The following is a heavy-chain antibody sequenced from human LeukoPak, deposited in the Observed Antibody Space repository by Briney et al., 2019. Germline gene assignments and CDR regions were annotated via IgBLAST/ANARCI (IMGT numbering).Heavy chain of an antibody. V-gene: IGHV4-59*01. Sequence: PSETLSLTCTVSGDSLSGYYWSWIQQPPGKGPEWIGNVYYSGTTNYNPSLKSRVTISVDTSKNQFSLKLTSVTAADTAVYYCARDGGIPYYFDFWGQGTLVTVSS. CDR1: GDSLSGYY. CDR2: VYYSGTT. D-gene: IGHD3-16*01. CDR3: ARDGGIPYYFDF. J-gene: IGHJ4*02.